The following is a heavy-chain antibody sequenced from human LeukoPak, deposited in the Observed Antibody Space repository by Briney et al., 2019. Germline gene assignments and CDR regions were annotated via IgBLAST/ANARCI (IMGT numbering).Heavy chain of an antibody. CDR3: AREFPHGSGSYPFDY. V-gene: IGHV3-20*04. CDR2: INWNGGST. J-gene: IGHJ4*02. CDR1: GFTFDDYG. Sequence: GGSLRLSCAASGFTFDDYGMSWVRQAPGKGLEWVSGINWNGGSTGYADSVKGRFTISRDNAKNSLYLQMNSLRAEDTALHYCAREFPHGSGSYPFDYWGQGTLVTVSS. D-gene: IGHD3-10*01.